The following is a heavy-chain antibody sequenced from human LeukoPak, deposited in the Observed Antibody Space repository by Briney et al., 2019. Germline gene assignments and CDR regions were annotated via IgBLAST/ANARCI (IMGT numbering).Heavy chain of an antibody. CDR2: INPNSGGT. CDR3: ARDSKRIAAARSPLDY. Sequence: ASVKVSCKASGYTFTSYDINWVRQAPGQGLEWMGWINPNSGGTNYAQKFQGRVTMTRDTSISTAYMELSRLRSDDTAVYYCARDSKRIAAARSPLDYWGQGTLVTVSS. CDR1: GYTFTSYD. V-gene: IGHV1-2*02. D-gene: IGHD6-13*01. J-gene: IGHJ4*02.